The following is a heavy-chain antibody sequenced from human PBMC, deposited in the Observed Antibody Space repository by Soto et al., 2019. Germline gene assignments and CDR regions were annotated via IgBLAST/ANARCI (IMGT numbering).Heavy chain of an antibody. CDR3: ARSIRGPRRFNGMDV. D-gene: IGHD1-20*01. J-gene: IGHJ6*02. V-gene: IGHV2-70*13. Sequence: ESGPTLVNPTETLTLTFTFSGFSLTSPGMCVSWIRQSPGKALEWLALIERDDDDKYYSPSLKTRLTISKDTRKNQVVLTMANMEPADTATYYCARSIRGPRRFNGMDVWGQGTTVTVSS. CDR1: GFSLTSPGMC. CDR2: IERDDDDK.